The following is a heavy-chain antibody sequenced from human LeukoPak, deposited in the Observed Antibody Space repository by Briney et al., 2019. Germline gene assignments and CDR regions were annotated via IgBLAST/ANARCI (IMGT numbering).Heavy chain of an antibody. Sequence: PRGSLRLSCTASGFTFSSYWMHWVRQAPGKGLVWVSRINTDGSTTTYADSVKGRFTISRDNAKNTLYLQMNSLRAEDTAVYYCARDKDFWSYYFDYWGQGTLVTVSS. V-gene: IGHV3-74*03. CDR3: ARDKDFWSYYFDY. J-gene: IGHJ4*02. D-gene: IGHD3-3*01. CDR2: INTDGSTT. CDR1: GFTFSSYW.